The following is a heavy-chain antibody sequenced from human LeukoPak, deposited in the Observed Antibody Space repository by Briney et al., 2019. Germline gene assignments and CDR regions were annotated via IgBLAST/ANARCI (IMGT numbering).Heavy chain of an antibody. D-gene: IGHD2-15*01. CDR1: EFAFSTYN. CDR2: ISSSGDTI. J-gene: IGHJ5*02. V-gene: IGHV3-48*02. Sequence: GGSLRLSCAASEFAFSTYNMNWVRQAPGKGLECVSYISSSGDTIYYADSVKGRFTISRDNAKNSLSLQMNRLRDEDTAVYYCARDRYCSGGSCYSGFDPWGQGTLVTVSS. CDR3: ARDRYCSGGSCYSGFDP.